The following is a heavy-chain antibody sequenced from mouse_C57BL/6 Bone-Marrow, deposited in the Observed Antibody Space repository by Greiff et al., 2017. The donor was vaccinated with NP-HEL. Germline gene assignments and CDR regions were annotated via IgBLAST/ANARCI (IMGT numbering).Heavy chain of an antibody. Sequence: VQLQQPGAELVRPGSSVKLSCKASGYTFTSYWMHWVKQRPIQGLEWIGNIDPSDSETHYNQKFKDKATLTVDKSSSTAYMQLSSLTSEDSAVYYCAGNYYGSSSWFAYWGQGTLVTVSA. CDR1: GYTFTSYW. CDR2: IDPSDSET. J-gene: IGHJ3*01. CDR3: AGNYYGSSSWFAY. V-gene: IGHV1-52*01. D-gene: IGHD1-1*01.